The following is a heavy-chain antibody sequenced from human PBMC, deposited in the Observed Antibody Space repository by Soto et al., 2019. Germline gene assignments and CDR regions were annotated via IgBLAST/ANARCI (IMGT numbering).Heavy chain of an antibody. CDR3: ARAYYFGSGTSYTLYY. J-gene: IGHJ4*02. CDR2: ISDDGVSK. Sequence: HWVRQAPGKGLEWVAVISDDGVSKYYADSVQGRFTISRDNSESVVLLQMNSLRPDDTALYFCARAYYFGSGTSYTLYYWGQGTQVTVSS. D-gene: IGHD3-10*01. V-gene: IGHV3-30*03.